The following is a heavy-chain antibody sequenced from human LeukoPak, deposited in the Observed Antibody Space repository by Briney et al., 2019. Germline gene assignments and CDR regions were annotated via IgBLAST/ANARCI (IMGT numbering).Heavy chain of an antibody. Sequence: ASVKVSCKASGYTFTSYDINWVRQATGQGLEWMGWINPSSGGTNYAQKFQGRVTMTRDTSINTAYMDLRRLRSDDTAVYYCARDRATTVTKSFAFDIWGQGTMVTVSS. CDR2: INPSSGGT. CDR3: ARDRATTVTKSFAFDI. J-gene: IGHJ3*02. D-gene: IGHD4-17*01. CDR1: GYTFTSYD. V-gene: IGHV1-2*02.